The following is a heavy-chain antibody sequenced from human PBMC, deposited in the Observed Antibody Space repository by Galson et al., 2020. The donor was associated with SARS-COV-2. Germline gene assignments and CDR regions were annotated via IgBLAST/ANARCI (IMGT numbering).Heavy chain of an antibody. V-gene: IGHV4-39*01. CDR2: VCYSGTT. D-gene: IGHD3-10*01. J-gene: IGHJ3*01. CDR1: GSITSSPSY. Sequence: GSITSSPSYWGWIRQPPGKGLECVASVCYSGTTYYNPSLKSRLTISVDTSKNQFSLTLSSVTAADTALYYCARHMSGVTVTSAFHLWGQGTLVSVSS. CDR3: ARHMSGVTVTSAFHL.